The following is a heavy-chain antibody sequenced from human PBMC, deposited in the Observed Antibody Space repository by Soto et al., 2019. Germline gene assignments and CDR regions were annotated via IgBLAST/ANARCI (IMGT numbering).Heavy chain of an antibody. V-gene: IGHV6-1*01. D-gene: IGHD6-19*01. CDR1: GDSVSSNSAA. Sequence: SQTLSLTCXISGDSVSSNSAAWNWIRQSPSRGLEWLGRTYHRSKWYNDYAVSVKSRITINPDTSKNQFSLQLNSVTPEDTAVYYCARDPQGIAVAAFYYYGMDVWGQGTTVTVSS. CDR2: TYHRSKWYN. J-gene: IGHJ6*02. CDR3: ARDPQGIAVAAFYYYGMDV.